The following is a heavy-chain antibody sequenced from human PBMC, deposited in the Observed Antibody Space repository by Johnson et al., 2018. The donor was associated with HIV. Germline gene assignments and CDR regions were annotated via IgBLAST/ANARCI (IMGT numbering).Heavy chain of an antibody. CDR3: AREEGDALDI. CDR1: GFTFSSYD. V-gene: IGHV3-74*01. J-gene: IGHJ3*02. CDR2: INSDGSST. Sequence: VQLVESGGGLVQPGGSLRLSCAASGFTFSSYDMHWVRQAPGKGLVWVSRINSDGSSTSYADSVKGRFTISRDNAKKTRYLQMNSLRAEDTAVYYCAREEGDALDIWGQGTMVTVSS.